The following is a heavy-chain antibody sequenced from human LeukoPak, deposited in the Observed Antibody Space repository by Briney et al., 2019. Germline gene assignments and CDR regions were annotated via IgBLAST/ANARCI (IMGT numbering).Heavy chain of an antibody. J-gene: IGHJ4*02. CDR2: ISSSSSYI. CDR3: ARDSCSSTSCYSWAFDY. D-gene: IGHD2-2*01. Sequence: PGGSLRLSCAASGFTFSSYSMNWARQAPGKGLEWVSSISSSSSYIYYADSVKGRFTISRDNAKNSLYLQMNSLRAEDTAVYYCARDSCSSTSCYSWAFDYWGQGTLVTVSS. CDR1: GFTFSSYS. V-gene: IGHV3-21*01.